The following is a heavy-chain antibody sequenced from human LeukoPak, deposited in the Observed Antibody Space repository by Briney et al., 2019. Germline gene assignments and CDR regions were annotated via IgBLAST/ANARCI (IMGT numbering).Heavy chain of an antibody. J-gene: IGHJ6*03. CDR3: ASRCCSSTSCPSGHYYYMDV. D-gene: IGHD2-2*01. V-gene: IGHV1-46*03. Sequence: ASVKVSCKASGYTFTSYYMHWVRQAPGQGLEWMGIINPSGGSTSYAQKFQGRVTMTRDTSTSTVYMELSSLRSEDTAVYYCASRCCSSTSCPSGHYYYMDVWGKGTTVTVFS. CDR2: INPSGGST. CDR1: GYTFTSYY.